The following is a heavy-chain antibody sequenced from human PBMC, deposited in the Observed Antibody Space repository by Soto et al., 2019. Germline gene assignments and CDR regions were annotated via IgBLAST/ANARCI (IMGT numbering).Heavy chain of an antibody. V-gene: IGHV4-39*07. CDR3: ARYFEVGASIDY. CDR1: GGSISSNSHY. Sequence: SETLSLTCTVSGGSISSNSHYWGWIRQPPGKGLEWIGSIFNSGSTKYSASLKSRVTISVDTSKDQFYLRLSSVTAADTAVYYCARYFEVGASIDYWGQGTMVTVSS. CDR2: IFNSGST. D-gene: IGHD1-26*01. J-gene: IGHJ4*02.